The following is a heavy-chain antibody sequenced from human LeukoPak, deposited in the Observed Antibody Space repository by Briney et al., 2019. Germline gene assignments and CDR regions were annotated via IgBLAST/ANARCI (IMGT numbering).Heavy chain of an antibody. V-gene: IGHV1-24*01. CDR3: ATAYSPYYDILTGYYKPNAFDI. Sequence: ASVKVSCKVSGYTLTELSMHWVRQAPGKGLEWMGGFDPEDGETIYAQKFQGRVTMTEDTSTDTAYMELSSLRSEDTAVYYCATAYSPYYDILTGYYKPNAFDIWGQGTMVTVSS. CDR1: GYTLTELS. CDR2: FDPEDGET. D-gene: IGHD3-9*01. J-gene: IGHJ3*02.